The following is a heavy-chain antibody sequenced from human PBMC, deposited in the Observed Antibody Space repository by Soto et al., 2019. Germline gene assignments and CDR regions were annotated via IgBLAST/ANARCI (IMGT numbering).Heavy chain of an antibody. J-gene: IGHJ4*02. Sequence: SETLSLTCAVSGGSISSGGYSWSWIRQPPGKGLEWIGYIYHSGSTYYNPSLKSRVTISVDRSKNQFSLKLNSVTAADTAVYYCASQKLDVPAYFDYWGQGILVTVS. CDR3: ASQKLDVPAYFDY. CDR1: GGSISSGGYS. V-gene: IGHV4-30-2*01. CDR2: IYHSGST. D-gene: IGHD1-1*01.